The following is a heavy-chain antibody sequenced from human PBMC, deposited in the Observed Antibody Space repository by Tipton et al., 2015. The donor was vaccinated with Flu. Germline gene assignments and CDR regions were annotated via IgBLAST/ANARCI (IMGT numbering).Heavy chain of an antibody. D-gene: IGHD3-22*01. CDR3: ARQKGGISSGYYYYFDY. J-gene: IGHJ4*02. CDR2: INHSGST. CDR1: GGSFSGYY. Sequence: TLSLTCAVYGGSFSGYYWSWIRQPPGKGLEWIGEINHSGSTNYNPSLKSRVTISVDTSKNHFSLKLSSVTAADTAVYYCARQKGGISSGYYYYFDYWGQGTLVTVSS. V-gene: IGHV4-34*01.